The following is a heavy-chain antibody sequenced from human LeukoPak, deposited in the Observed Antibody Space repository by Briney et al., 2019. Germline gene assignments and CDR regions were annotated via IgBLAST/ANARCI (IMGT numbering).Heavy chain of an antibody. J-gene: IGHJ6*02. Sequence: PSETLSLTCTVSGGSISSYYGSWIRQPPGKGLEWIGYIYYSGSTNYNPSLKSRVTISVDTSKNQFSLKLSSVTAADTAVYYCARDGAYYYYGMDVWGQGTTVTVSS. CDR1: GGSISSYY. CDR3: ARDGAYYYYGMDV. V-gene: IGHV4-59*01. D-gene: IGHD3-10*01. CDR2: IYYSGST.